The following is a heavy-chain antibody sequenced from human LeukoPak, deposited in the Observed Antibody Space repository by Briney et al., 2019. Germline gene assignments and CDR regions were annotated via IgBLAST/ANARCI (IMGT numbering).Heavy chain of an antibody. D-gene: IGHD3-22*01. CDR2: INPNSGGT. V-gene: IGHV1-2*02. CDR3: ARAYYDSSDY. Sequence: ASVKVSCKASGYTFTGYYMHWVRQAPGQGLEWTGWINPNSGGTNYAQKVQGRVTMTRDTSISTAYMQLSRLRADDTAVYYCARAYYDSSDYWGPRTLVTVSS. J-gene: IGHJ4*02. CDR1: GYTFTGYY.